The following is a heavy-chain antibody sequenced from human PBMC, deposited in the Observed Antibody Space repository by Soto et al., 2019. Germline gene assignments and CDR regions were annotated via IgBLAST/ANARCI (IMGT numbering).Heavy chain of an antibody. J-gene: IGHJ6*02. D-gene: IGHD3-16*01. CDR2: ISAYNGNT. CDR1: GYTFTSYG. CDR3: ARVMITFGRIPTQLGGMDV. Sequence: ASVKVSCKASGYTFTSYGISWVRQAPGQGLEWMGWISAYNGNTNYAQKLQGRVTMTTDTSTSTAYMELRSLRSDDTAVYYCARVMITFGRIPTQLGGMDVWGQGTTVTVSS. V-gene: IGHV1-18*01.